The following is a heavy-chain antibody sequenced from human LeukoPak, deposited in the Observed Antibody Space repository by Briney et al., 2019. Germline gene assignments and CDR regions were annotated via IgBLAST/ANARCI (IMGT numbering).Heavy chain of an antibody. Sequence: GESLKTSCKGSGYSFPNYWIGWVRQMPGKGLEWMGIIYPGDSSTTYSPSFQGQVTISADKSISTAYLQWSSLKASDTAMYYCARSSSSGYLLADFDYWGQGTLVTVSS. D-gene: IGHD3-22*01. CDR3: ARSSSSGYLLADFDY. CDR2: IYPGDSST. J-gene: IGHJ4*02. V-gene: IGHV5-51*01. CDR1: GYSFPNYW.